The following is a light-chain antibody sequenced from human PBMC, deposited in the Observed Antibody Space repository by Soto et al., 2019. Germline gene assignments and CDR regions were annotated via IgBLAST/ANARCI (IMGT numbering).Light chain of an antibody. V-gene: IGKV1-12*01. J-gene: IGKJ3*01. CDR2: AAS. CDR1: QAISTW. Sequence: DIQMTQSPSSVSASVGDRVTVTCRASQAISTWLAWYPQRPGKAPKLLIYAASTLQSGVPSRFSATGSVTEFTLTISSLQSEEFATYYCQQADSIPFTFGPGTTG. CDR3: QQADSIPFT.